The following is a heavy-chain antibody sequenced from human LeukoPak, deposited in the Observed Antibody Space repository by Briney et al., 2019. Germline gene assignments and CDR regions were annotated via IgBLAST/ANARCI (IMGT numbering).Heavy chain of an antibody. CDR2: INPNSGHT. Sequence: ASVKVSCKASGYTFTSYYMHWVRQAPGQGLEWMGRINPNSGHTNYAQKFQGRVTMTRDTSISTAYMELSRLRSDDTAVYYCARDSARYCTNCVCHPWGQGTLVTVSS. CDR3: ARDSARYCTNCVCHP. D-gene: IGHD2-8*01. V-gene: IGHV1-2*06. CDR1: GYTFTSYY. J-gene: IGHJ5*02.